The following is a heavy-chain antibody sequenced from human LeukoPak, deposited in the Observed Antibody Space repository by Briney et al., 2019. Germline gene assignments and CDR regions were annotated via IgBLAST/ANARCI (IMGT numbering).Heavy chain of an antibody. J-gene: IGHJ4*02. Sequence: ASVKVSCKVSGYTLTELSMHWVRQAPGKGLEWMGGFDPEDGETIYAQKFQGRVTITADESTSTAYMELSSLRSEDTAVYYCARDKALYGGTEPNFDYWGQGTLVTVSS. D-gene: IGHD4-23*01. CDR2: FDPEDGET. CDR1: GYTLTELS. V-gene: IGHV1-24*01. CDR3: ARDKALYGGTEPNFDY.